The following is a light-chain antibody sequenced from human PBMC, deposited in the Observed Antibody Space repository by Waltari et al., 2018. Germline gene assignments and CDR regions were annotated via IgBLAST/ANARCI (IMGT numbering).Light chain of an antibody. CDR2: ANG. J-gene: IGLJ2*01. V-gene: IGLV1-40*01. CDR3: QSYDSSLSGSV. CDR1: SSNIGTGSG. Sequence: QSVLTQPPSVSGAPGQRVTISCTGSSSNIGTGSGVHWYKQLPGTAPKLLIYANGNRPSGVPDRFSGSQSGTSASLAITGLQAEDEADYYCQSYDSSLSGSVFGGGTKLTVL.